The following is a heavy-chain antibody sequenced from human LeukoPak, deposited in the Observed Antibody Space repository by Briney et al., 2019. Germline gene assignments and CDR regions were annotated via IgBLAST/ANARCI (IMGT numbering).Heavy chain of an antibody. CDR1: GFTFSDYY. CDR2: ISSCSYI. CDR3: ARDRAGDNWFDP. D-gene: IGHD6-19*01. J-gene: IGHJ5*02. Sequence: KAGGPLRLSCAASGFTFSDYYMSWIRQAPGKGLEWVSSISSCSYIYYADSVKGRFTISRDNAKNSLYLQMNSLRAEDTAVYYCARDRAGDNWFDPWGQGTLVTVSS. V-gene: IGHV3-69-1*01.